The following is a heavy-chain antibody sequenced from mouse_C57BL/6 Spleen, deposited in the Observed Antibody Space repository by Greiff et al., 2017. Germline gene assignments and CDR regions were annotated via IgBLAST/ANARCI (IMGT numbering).Heavy chain of an antibody. CDR2: ISNGGGST. V-gene: IGHV5-12*01. J-gene: IGHJ4*01. CDR3: ARLEDYAMDY. Sequence: EVKVVESGGGLVQPGGSLKLSCAASGFTFSDYYMYWVRQTPEKRLEWVAYISNGGGSTYYSDTVKGRFTISRDNAKNTLYLQMSSLKSEDSAMYYCARLEDYAMDYWGQGTSVTVSS. CDR1: GFTFSDYY.